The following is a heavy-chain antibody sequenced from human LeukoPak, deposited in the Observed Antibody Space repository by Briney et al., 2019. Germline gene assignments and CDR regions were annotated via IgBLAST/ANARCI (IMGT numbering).Heavy chain of an antibody. CDR2: ISYDGSNK. V-gene: IGHV3-30*03. J-gene: IGHJ4*02. Sequence: PGGSLRLSCAASGFTFSSHGIHWVRQAPGKGLEWVAVISYDGSNKYYADSVKGRFTISRDNSKNTLYLQMNSLRAEDTAVYYCARVRSSWSSFDYWGQGTLVTVSS. CDR3: ARVRSSWSSFDY. CDR1: GFTFSSHG. D-gene: IGHD6-13*01.